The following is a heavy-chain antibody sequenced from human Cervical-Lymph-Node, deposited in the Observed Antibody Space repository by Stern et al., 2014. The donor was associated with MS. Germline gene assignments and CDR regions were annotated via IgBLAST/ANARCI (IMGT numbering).Heavy chain of an antibody. CDR2: GGTDGGT. CDR1: GFTFSNFA. Sequence: EVQLVESGGGLVQPGGSLRLSCAGSGFTFSNFAMTWIRQAPGKGLEVVSGGGTDGGTHYAEAVKGRFSISRDNSKNTLYLQMEGLRAEDTAVYYCGKDLHYWSADSWGQGTLVTVSS. CDR3: GKDLHYWSADS. D-gene: IGHD1-1*01. J-gene: IGHJ4*02. V-gene: IGHV3-23*04.